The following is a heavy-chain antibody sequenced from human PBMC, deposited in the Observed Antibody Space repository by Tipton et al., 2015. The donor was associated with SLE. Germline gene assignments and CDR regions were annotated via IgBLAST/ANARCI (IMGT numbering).Heavy chain of an antibody. J-gene: IGHJ4*02. D-gene: IGHD4-23*01. CDR3: ARGDYGGNSVGY. V-gene: IGHV3-21*01. Sequence: SLRLSCEASGFTFSTYNMNWVRQAPGKGLEWVSSITSGSNYIYHADSVKGRFTISRDNAKNSLYLQMNSLRAEDTAVYYCARGDYGGNSVGYWGQGTLVTVSS. CDR2: ITSGSNYI. CDR1: GFTFSTYN.